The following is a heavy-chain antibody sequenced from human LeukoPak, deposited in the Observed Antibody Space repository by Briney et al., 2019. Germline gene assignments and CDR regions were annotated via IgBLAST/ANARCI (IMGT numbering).Heavy chain of an antibody. V-gene: IGHV4-31*03. CDR3: ARMGIVGATGYYFDY. CDR1: GVSISSGNYY. Sequence: PSETLSLTCTVSGVSISSGNYYWNWIRQHPGEGLEWIGCIYYSGSTYYNPSLKSRVTISVDTSKNQFSLRLSSVTAADTAVYYCARMGIVGATGYYFDYWGQGTLVTVSS. D-gene: IGHD1-26*01. J-gene: IGHJ4*02. CDR2: IYYSGST.